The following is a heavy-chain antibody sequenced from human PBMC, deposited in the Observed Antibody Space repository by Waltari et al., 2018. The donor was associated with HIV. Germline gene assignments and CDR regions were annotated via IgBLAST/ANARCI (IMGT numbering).Heavy chain of an antibody. D-gene: IGHD3-10*01. Sequence: EVQLLESGGGLVQPGGSLRLSRAASGFTFRSHAMSWVRQAPGKGLEWVSAISGSGGSTYYADSVKGRFTISRDNSKNTLYLQMNSLRAEDTAVYYCAKDNGNYYIFDYWGQGTLVTVSS. CDR1: GFTFRSHA. J-gene: IGHJ4*02. CDR2: ISGSGGST. CDR3: AKDNGNYYIFDY. V-gene: IGHV3-23*01.